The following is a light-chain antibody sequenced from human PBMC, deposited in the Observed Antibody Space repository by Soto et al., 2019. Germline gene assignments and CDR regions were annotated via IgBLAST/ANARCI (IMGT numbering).Light chain of an antibody. V-gene: IGKV3-20*01. CDR2: GAS. J-gene: IGKJ1*01. Sequence: EIVLTQSPGTLSLSPGERATLSCRASQSVTSNNLAWYQQKPGQAPRLLIFGASNRATGIPDRFSGRGSGTDFTLSISRLEPDDFAVYSCQQYASSPWTFGQGTKVEIK. CDR1: QSVTSNN. CDR3: QQYASSPWT.